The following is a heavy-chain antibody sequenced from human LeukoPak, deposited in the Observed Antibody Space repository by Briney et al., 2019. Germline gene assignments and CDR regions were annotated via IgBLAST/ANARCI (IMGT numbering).Heavy chain of an antibody. D-gene: IGHD2-8*01. J-gene: IGHJ3*02. V-gene: IGHV3-74*01. CDR3: GRGNGHAFDI. CDR1: GFTFSSYW. CDR2: INTDGSTT. Sequence: GGSLRLSCAASGFTFSSYWMHWVRQAPGKGLVWVAHINTDGSTTTYADSVKGRFTISRDNAKNTLYLQMNSLRAEDTAVYYCGRGNGHAFDIWGQGTMVTVSS.